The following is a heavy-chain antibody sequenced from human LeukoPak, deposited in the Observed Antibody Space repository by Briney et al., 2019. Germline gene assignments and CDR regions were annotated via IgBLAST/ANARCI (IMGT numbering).Heavy chain of an antibody. V-gene: IGHV1-18*01. CDR1: GYTFTSYG. Sequence: ASVKVSCKASGYTFTSYGISWVRQAPGQGLEWMGWISAYNGNTNYAQKLQGRVTMTTDTSTSTAYMELRSLRSDDTAVYYCVRDRNAYSSGWYGANWFDPWGQGTLVTVSS. CDR2: ISAYNGNT. D-gene: IGHD6-19*01. J-gene: IGHJ5*02. CDR3: VRDRNAYSSGWYGANWFDP.